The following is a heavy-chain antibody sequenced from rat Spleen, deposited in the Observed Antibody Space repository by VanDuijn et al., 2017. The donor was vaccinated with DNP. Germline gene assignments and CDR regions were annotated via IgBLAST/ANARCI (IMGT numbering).Heavy chain of an antibody. D-gene: IGHD1-11*01. CDR1: GFSLTNYH. Sequence: QVQLRESGPGLVQPSQTLSLTCTVSGFSLTNYHVHWVRQSPGHGLEWMGVMWSEGDTSYNSVLKPRLTINRDTSKSQLFLKMNSLQTEDTATYYCARDLRRVDYWGQGVMVTVSS. J-gene: IGHJ2*01. CDR2: MWSEGDT. CDR3: ARDLRRVDY. V-gene: IGHV2-32*01.